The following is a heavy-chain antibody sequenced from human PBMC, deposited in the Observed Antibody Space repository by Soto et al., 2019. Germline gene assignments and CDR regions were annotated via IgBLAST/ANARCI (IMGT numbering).Heavy chain of an antibody. V-gene: IGHV4-31*03. D-gene: IGHD3-3*01. Sequence: QVQLQESGPGLMKPSQTLSLTCTVSGGSISSGGYYWSWIRQHPGKGLEWIGYIYYSGSTYYNPSLKSRVTISVDTSKNQFSLKLSSVTAADTAVYYCARLTPAGIRFLEWFSKGWFDPWGQGTLVTVSS. CDR3: ARLTPAGIRFLEWFSKGWFDP. CDR1: GGSISSGGYY. J-gene: IGHJ5*02. CDR2: IYYSGST.